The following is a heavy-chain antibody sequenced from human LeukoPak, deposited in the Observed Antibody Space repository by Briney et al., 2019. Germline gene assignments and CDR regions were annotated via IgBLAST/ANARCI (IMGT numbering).Heavy chain of an antibody. J-gene: IGHJ4*02. V-gene: IGHV4-39*01. CDR3: ARLCSYYYDSSAYPYYFDY. CDR2: IYYSGST. D-gene: IGHD3-22*01. CDR1: GDSISSGSYY. Sequence: PSETLSLTCTVSGDSISSGSYYRGWIRQPPGKALEWTGSIYYSGSTYYNPSLKSRVTISVDTSKNQFSLKLSSVTAADTAVYFCARLCSYYYDSSAYPYYFDYWGQGTLVTVSS.